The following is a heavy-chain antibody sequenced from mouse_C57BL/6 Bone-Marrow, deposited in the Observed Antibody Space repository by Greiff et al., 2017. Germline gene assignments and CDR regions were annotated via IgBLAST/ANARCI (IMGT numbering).Heavy chain of an antibody. CDR2: IYPGSGST. Sequence: QVQLQQPGAELVKPGASVKMSCKASGYTFTSYWITWVKQRPGQGLEWIGDIYPGSGSTNYNEKFQSKATLTVDTSSSTAYMPISSLTSEDSAVYDGARGGYWYVDVWGRGTTVTVSS. CDR3: ARGGYWYVDV. V-gene: IGHV1-55*01. J-gene: IGHJ1*03. CDR1: GYTFTSYW.